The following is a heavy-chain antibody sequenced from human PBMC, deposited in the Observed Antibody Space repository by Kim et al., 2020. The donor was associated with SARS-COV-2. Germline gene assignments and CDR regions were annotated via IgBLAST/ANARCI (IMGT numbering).Heavy chain of an antibody. CDR1: GFTFSSYG. J-gene: IGHJ4*02. CDR2: IWNDGSKE. CDR3: SRSSDPTIYYFDE. D-gene: IGHD3-9*01. Sequence: GGSLRLSCAASGFTFSSYGMHWVRQAPGKGLEWVAVIWNDGSKEYYADSVKGRFTISRDNSKKTLYLQMNSLRGDDTAVYYCSRSSDPTIYYFDEGGQGTLLTVSS. V-gene: IGHV3-33*08.